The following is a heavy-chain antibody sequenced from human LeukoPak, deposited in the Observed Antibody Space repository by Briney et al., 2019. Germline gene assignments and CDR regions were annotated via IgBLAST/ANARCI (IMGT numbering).Heavy chain of an antibody. CDR3: ARGRVRGAYVDY. J-gene: IGHJ4*02. CDR1: GYTFTSYD. V-gene: IGHV1-8*01. Sequence: ASVKVSCKASGYTFTSYDISWVRQATGQGLEWMGWMNPNSGNTGYAQKFQGRVTMTRNTSISTAYMELSSLRSEDTAVYYCARGRVRGAYVDYWGQGTLVTVSS. CDR2: MNPNSGNT. D-gene: IGHD3-10*01.